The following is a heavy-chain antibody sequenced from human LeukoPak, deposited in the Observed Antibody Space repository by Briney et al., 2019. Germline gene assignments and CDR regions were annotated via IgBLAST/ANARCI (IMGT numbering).Heavy chain of an antibody. CDR1: GYTFTGYY. CDR2: INPNRGGT. Sequence: ASVKVSCKASGYTFTGYYMHWVRQAPGQGLEWMGWINPNRGGTNYAQKFQGRVTMTRDTSISTAYMELSRLRSDDTAVYYCARVHYDFWSGYRPKNYYYMDVWGKGTTVTVSS. J-gene: IGHJ6*03. CDR3: ARVHYDFWSGYRPKNYYYMDV. D-gene: IGHD3-3*01. V-gene: IGHV1-2*02.